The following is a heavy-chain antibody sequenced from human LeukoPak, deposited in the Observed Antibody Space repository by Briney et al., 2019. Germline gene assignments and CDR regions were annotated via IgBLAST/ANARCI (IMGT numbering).Heavy chain of an antibody. CDR2: ISNDGSDK. V-gene: IGHV3-30*04. Sequence: PRGSLRLSCSASGFIFRSYAFHWVRQAPDKGLEWVAAISNDGSDKFYADSVKGRFTISRDDSRNTVNLQMNSLRADDTAMYYCARDTDARQQLTIRVGYYDCWGQGTLVTVSS. CDR3: ARDTDARQQLTIRVGYYDC. D-gene: IGHD6-13*01. J-gene: IGHJ4*02. CDR1: GFIFRSYA.